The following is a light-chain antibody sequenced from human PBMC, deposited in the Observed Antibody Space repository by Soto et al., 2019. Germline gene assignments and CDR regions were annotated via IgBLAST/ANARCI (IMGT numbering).Light chain of an antibody. Sequence: IQLTQSPSSLSASVGDRVTITCRASQGISSFLAWYQQKPGKAPKLLIYGASTLQIGVPSRFSGSGSGTDFTLTLGSLQPEDFATYYCQQLNSFPIPFGPGTKVDIK. CDR3: QQLNSFPIP. CDR2: GAS. CDR1: QGISSF. J-gene: IGKJ3*01. V-gene: IGKV1-9*01.